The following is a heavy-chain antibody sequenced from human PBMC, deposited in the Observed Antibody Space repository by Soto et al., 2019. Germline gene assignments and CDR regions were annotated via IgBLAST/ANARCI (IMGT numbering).Heavy chain of an antibody. D-gene: IGHD2-21*02. CDR3: ARDPIFAYCGGDCYPDY. Sequence: QVQLVQSGAEVKKPGASVKVSCKASGYTFTSYYMHWVRQAPGQGLEWMGIINPSGGSTSYAQKFQGRVTMTRDTSTSTVYMELSSLRSEDTAVYYCARDPIFAYCGGDCYPDYWGQGTLVTVSS. J-gene: IGHJ4*02. CDR1: GYTFTSYY. V-gene: IGHV1-46*01. CDR2: INPSGGST.